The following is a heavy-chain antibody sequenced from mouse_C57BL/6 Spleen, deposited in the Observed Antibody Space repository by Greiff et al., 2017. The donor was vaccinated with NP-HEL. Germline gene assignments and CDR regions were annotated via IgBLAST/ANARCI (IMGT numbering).Heavy chain of an antibody. CDR3: ARSDYGSSSYYFDD. V-gene: IGHV1-80*01. CDR1: GYAFSSYW. CDR2: IYPGDGDT. Sequence: VQLQQAGASVKISCKASGYAFSSYWMNWVKQRPGKGLEWIGQIYPGDGDTNYNGKFKGKATLTADKSSSTAYMQLSSLTSEDSAVYFCARSDYGSSSYYFDDWGQGTTLTVSS. D-gene: IGHD1-1*01. J-gene: IGHJ2*01.